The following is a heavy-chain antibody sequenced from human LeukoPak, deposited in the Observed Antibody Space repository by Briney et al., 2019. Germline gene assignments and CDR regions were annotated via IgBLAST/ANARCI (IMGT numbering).Heavy chain of an antibody. Sequence: GGSLRLSCAASGFTFDDYAMHWVRHAPGEGLEWVSTISASGITTYYADSAKGRFTLSRDNSKNTLYLEMNSLRAEDTAVYHCAKTSLPGMVSTQYYYYYGMDVWGQGTTVTVSS. CDR1: GFTFDDYA. CDR2: ISASGITT. D-gene: IGHD5/OR15-5a*01. CDR3: AKTSLPGMVSTQYYYYYGMDV. V-gene: IGHV3-23*01. J-gene: IGHJ6*02.